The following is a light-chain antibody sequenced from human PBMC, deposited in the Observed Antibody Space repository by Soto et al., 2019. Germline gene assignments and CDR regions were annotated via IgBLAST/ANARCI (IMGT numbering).Light chain of an antibody. CDR3: QQYNNWPPIT. Sequence: ELVLTQSPATLSFAPGERATLSCLASQSVGSYLAWYQQKPGQAPRLLIYDASSRATGIPDRFSGGGSGTEFTLTISSLQSEDFAVYSCQQYNNWPPITFGQGTRLEIK. V-gene: IGKV3D-15*01. CDR1: QSVGSY. J-gene: IGKJ5*01. CDR2: DAS.